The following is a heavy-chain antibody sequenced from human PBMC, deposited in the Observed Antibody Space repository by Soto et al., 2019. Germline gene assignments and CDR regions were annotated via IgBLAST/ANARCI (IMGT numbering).Heavy chain of an antibody. J-gene: IGHJ4*02. CDR3: ATRCVGVTAIPLFDS. CDR1: GLTFSSCG. D-gene: IGHD2-21*02. Sequence: QVQLVESRGGVIKPGRYLRLSCEASGLTFSSCGMHWVRQATGKGLEWVAVISYDGSNKYYADSVKGAFTISRDNSKNTLYLQMNSLRAEDTAGLYRATRCVGVTAIPLFDSWGQATLVIACS. V-gene: IGHV3-30*03. CDR2: ISYDGSNK.